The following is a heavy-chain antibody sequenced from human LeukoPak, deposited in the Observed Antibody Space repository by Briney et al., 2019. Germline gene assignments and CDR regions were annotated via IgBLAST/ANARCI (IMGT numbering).Heavy chain of an antibody. CDR1: GDSISSYNHY. Sequence: SETLSLTCIFSGDSISSYNHYWGCIRHPPGKGLEWLGSICYGGTTHDNPSLKSRVTISVDTSKNQFYLRVTSATAADTAVYYCARMMYGNGWNRYYFDYWGQGTLVTVSS. J-gene: IGHJ4*02. CDR2: ICYGGTT. CDR3: ARMMYGNGWNRYYFDY. V-gene: IGHV4-39*01. D-gene: IGHD6-19*01.